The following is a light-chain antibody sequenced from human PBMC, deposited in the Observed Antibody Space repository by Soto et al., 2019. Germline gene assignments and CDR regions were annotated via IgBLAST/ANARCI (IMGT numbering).Light chain of an antibody. CDR3: QQYKNWPPLT. CDR2: AAS. Sequence: EIVMTQSPATLSVSPGETATLSCRASQSVGSAVAWYQHKPGQAPRLLIVAASIRATGVPGRFSGGGSGTEFTLTIISLQSEDFAFYYCQQYKNWPPLTCGGGTTVEIK. J-gene: IGKJ4*01. V-gene: IGKV3-15*01. CDR1: QSVGSA.